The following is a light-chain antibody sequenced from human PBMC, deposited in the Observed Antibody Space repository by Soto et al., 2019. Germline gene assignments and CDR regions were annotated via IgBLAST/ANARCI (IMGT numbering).Light chain of an antibody. J-gene: IGLJ3*02. CDR3: CSYAGSIR. V-gene: IGLV2-11*01. Sequence: QSALTQPRSVSGSPGQSVTISCTGTSSDVGGYNYVSWYQQHPGKAPKLMIYDVSKRPSGVPDRFSGSKSGNTASLTISGLQAEDEADYYCCSYAGSIRFGGGTKLTVL. CDR1: SSDVGGYNY. CDR2: DVS.